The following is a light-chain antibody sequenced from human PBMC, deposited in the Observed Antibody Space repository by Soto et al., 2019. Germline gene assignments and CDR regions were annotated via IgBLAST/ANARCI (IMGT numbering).Light chain of an antibody. CDR2: DAS. J-gene: IGKJ1*01. Sequence: EIVLTQSPATLSLSPGERATLSCRASQSVSSYLAWYQQKPGQAPRLLIYDASNRATGIPARFSGSGSGTEFTLTISSLEPEDFAVYYCQQRRGTFGQGTKVEIK. V-gene: IGKV3-11*01. CDR1: QSVSSY. CDR3: QQRRGT.